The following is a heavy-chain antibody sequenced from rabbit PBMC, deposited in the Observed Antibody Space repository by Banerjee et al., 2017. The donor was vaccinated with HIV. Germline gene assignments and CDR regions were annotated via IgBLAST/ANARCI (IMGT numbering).Heavy chain of an antibody. V-gene: IGHV1S45*01. CDR2: IDPVFGST. D-gene: IGHD1-1*01. CDR1: GFDFSSYG. Sequence: QEQLEESGGDLVKPEGSLKLSCKASGFDFSSYGVSWVRQAPGKGLEWIGYIDPVFGSTYYASWAKGRFTISKTSSTTVTLQMTSLTAADSATYFCARGDFSGYNLWGPGTLVTVS. CDR3: ARGDFSGYNL. J-gene: IGHJ4*01.